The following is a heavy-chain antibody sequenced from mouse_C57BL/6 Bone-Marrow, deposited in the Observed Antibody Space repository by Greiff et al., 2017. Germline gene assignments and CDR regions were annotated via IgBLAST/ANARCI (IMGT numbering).Heavy chain of an antibody. Sequence: QVQLQQSGPGLVQPSQSLSITCTVSGFSLTSYGVHWVRQSPGKGLEWLGVIWRGGSTDYNAAFMSRLSITKDNSKSQVFFKMNSLQADDTAIYYCAKNSERLRRDYAMDYWGQGTSVTVSS. CDR2: IWRGGST. CDR3: AKNSERLRRDYAMDY. V-gene: IGHV2-5*01. J-gene: IGHJ4*01. CDR1: GFSLTSYG. D-gene: IGHD2-4*01.